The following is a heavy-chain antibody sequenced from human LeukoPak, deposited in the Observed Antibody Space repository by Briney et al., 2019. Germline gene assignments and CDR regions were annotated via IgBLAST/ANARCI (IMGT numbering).Heavy chain of an antibody. CDR2: IWYDGSNK. Sequence: GRSLRLSCAASGFTFSSYGMHWVRQAPGKGLEWVAVIWYDGSNKYYADSVKGRFTISSDNSKNTLYLQMNSLRAEDTAVYYCAKGLDWYCSGGSCYNIDYWGQGTLVTVSS. CDR1: GFTFSSYG. D-gene: IGHD2-15*01. J-gene: IGHJ4*02. V-gene: IGHV3-33*06. CDR3: AKGLDWYCSGGSCYNIDY.